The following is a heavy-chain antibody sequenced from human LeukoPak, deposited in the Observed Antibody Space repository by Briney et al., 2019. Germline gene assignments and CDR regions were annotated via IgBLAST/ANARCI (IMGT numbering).Heavy chain of an antibody. CDR1: GGSISSYY. V-gene: IGHV4-59*12. J-gene: IGHJ4*02. Sequence: SETLSLTCTVSGGSISSYYWSWIRQPPGKGLEWIGYIYYSGSTNYSPSLKSRVTISVDTSKNQFSLKLSSVTPEDTAVYYCARYTSSWFFDSWGLGTLVTVSS. D-gene: IGHD6-13*01. CDR2: IYYSGST. CDR3: ARYTSSWFFDS.